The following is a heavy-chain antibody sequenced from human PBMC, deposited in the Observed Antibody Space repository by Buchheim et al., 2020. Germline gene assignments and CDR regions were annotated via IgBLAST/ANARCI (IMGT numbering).Heavy chain of an antibody. CDR2: ISYDGSNK. D-gene: IGHD2-2*02. J-gene: IGHJ4*02. CDR3: ARARASGLGYCSSTSCYTTIPDY. V-gene: IGHV3-30-3*01. Sequence: QVQLVESGGGVVQPGGSLRLSCAASGFTFSSYAMHWVRQAPGKGLEWVAVISYDGSNKYYADSVKGRFTISRDNSKNTLYLQRNSLRAEDTAVYYCARARASGLGYCSSTSCYTTIPDYWGQGTL. CDR1: GFTFSSYA.